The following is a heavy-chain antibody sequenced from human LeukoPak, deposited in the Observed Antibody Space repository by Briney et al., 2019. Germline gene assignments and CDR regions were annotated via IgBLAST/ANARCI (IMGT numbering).Heavy chain of an antibody. J-gene: IGHJ4*02. CDR1: GGTFSSYA. CDR3: AMATITVFDY. Sequence: SVKVSCKASGGTFSSYAISWVRQAPGQGLEWMGRIIPILGIANYAQKFQGRVTITADKSTSTAYMELSSLRSEDAAVYYCAMATITVFDYWGQGTLVTVSS. D-gene: IGHD5-24*01. CDR2: IIPILGIA. V-gene: IGHV1-69*04.